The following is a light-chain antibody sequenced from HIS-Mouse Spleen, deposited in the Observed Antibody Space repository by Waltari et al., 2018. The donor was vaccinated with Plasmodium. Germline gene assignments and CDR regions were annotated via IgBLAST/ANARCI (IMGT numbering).Light chain of an antibody. CDR1: KSISSW. V-gene: IGKV1-5*03. Sequence: EIQMTQSHSTLSASVGDRVTITCRASKSISSWLAWYQQKPGKAPKLLIYKASSLESGVPSRFSGSGSGTEFTLTISSLQPDDFATYYCQQYNSYWTFGQGTKVEIK. CDR3: QQYNSYWT. CDR2: KAS. J-gene: IGKJ1*01.